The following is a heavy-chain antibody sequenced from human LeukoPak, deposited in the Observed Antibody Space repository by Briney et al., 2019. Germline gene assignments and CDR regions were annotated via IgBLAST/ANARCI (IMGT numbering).Heavy chain of an antibody. CDR2: ITGSSGCT. D-gene: IGHD1-26*01. V-gene: IGHV3-21*01. Sequence: KPGGSLRLSCAASGFTFSGCGMNWVRQGPGKGLEWVSSITGSSGCTYYADSVKGRFTISRDNSKNSLYLQMNSLRAEDTAVYYCAPAGGISTWYFDYWGQGTLVTVSS. CDR1: GFTFSGCG. J-gene: IGHJ4*02. CDR3: APAGGISTWYFDY.